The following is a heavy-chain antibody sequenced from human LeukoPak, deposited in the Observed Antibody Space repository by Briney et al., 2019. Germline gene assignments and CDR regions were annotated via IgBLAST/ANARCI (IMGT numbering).Heavy chain of an antibody. J-gene: IGHJ5*02. CDR2: IYGGGGT. CDR3: ARGGDSSGYYPNWFDP. Sequence: GGSQRLSCAASGFTVSSNYMSWVRQAPGKGLEWVSVIYGGGGTYYADSVKGRFTISRDNSKNTLYLQMNSLRAEDTAVYYCARGGDSSGYYPNWFDPWGQGTLVTVSS. D-gene: IGHD3-22*01. V-gene: IGHV3-53*01. CDR1: GFTVSSNY.